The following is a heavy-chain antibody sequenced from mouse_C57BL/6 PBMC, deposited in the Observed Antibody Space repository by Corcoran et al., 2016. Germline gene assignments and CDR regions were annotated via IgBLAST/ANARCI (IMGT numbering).Heavy chain of an antibody. CDR3: ARWGYYGGY. CDR1: GYTFTTYG. Sequence: QIQLVQSGPELKKPGETVKISCKASGYTFTTYGMSWVKQAPGQGLKWMGWINTYSGVPTYADDFKGRFDFSLETSDRTAYLQINNRKNEDTATYFCARWGYYGGYWGQGTTLTVSS. V-gene: IGHV9-3*01. D-gene: IGHD1-1*01. CDR2: INTYSGVP. J-gene: IGHJ2*01.